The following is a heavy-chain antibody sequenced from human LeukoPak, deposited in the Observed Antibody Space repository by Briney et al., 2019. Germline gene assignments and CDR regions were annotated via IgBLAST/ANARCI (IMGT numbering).Heavy chain of an antibody. V-gene: IGHV4-34*01. D-gene: IGHD6-13*01. CDR2: INHSGNT. CDR3: AGPGYSSQEGIEY. J-gene: IGHJ4*02. Sequence: SETLSLTCAVYGEPFSGDYWTWIRQPPGKGLEWIGEINHSGNTNYNPSLKSRVTISVDMSKNQFSLKLNSVTAADTAVYYCAGPGYSSQEGIEYWGQGTLVTVSS. CDR1: GEPFSGDY.